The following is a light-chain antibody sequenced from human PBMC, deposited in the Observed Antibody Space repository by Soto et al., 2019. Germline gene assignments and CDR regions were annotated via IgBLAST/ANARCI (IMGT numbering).Light chain of an antibody. V-gene: IGKV1-5*01. CDR3: QQYTSYSWT. CDR2: DAS. CDR1: QSINSW. J-gene: IGKJ1*01. Sequence: DIHMTQSPSTLSASVLYRVTITCXASQSINSWLAWYQQKPGKAPQILIYDASTLKSGVPSRFSASGSGTEFTLIISSLQPDDFATYYCQQYTSYSWTFGQGTKVDIK.